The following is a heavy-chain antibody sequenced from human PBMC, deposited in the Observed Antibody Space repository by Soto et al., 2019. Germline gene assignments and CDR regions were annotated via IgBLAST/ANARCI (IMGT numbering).Heavy chain of an antibody. CDR3: ARERYSSSPQHFDY. CDR1: GFTFSSYA. CDR2: ISYDGSNK. Sequence: QVQLVESGGGVVQPGRSLRLSCAASGFTFSSYAMHWVRQAPGKGLEWVAVISYDGSNKYYADSVKGRFTISRDNSKNTLYLQMNSLRAEDTAVYYCARERYSSSPQHFDYWGQGTLVTVSS. V-gene: IGHV3-30-3*01. J-gene: IGHJ4*02. D-gene: IGHD6-13*01.